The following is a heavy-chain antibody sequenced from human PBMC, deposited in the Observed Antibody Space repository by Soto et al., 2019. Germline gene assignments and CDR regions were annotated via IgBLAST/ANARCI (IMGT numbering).Heavy chain of an antibody. V-gene: IGHV4-34*01. Sequence: SETLSLTCAVYGGSFSGYYWSWIRQPPGKGLEWIGEINHSGSTNYNPSLKSRVTISVDTSKNQFSLKLGSVTAADTAVYYCARVGAAAGRKGGWFDPWCQGTLVTVFS. CDR3: ARVGAAAGRKGGWFDP. CDR2: INHSGST. D-gene: IGHD6-13*01. J-gene: IGHJ5*02. CDR1: GGSFSGYY.